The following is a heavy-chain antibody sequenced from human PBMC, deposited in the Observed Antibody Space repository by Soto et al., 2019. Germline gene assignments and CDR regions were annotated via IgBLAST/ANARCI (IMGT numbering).Heavy chain of an antibody. V-gene: IGHV3-48*02. CDR1: GFTFSGYS. CDR3: AREDILGFRSFDY. D-gene: IGHD3-16*01. Sequence: GGSLRLSCAASGFTFSGYSVNWVRQAPWKGLEWVSYISSGSKTIYYAESVKGRFTVSRDNARNSQYLQMNSLRDEDTAVYYCAREDILGFRSFDYCGPGSRVTFSS. J-gene: IGHJ4*01. CDR2: ISSGSKTI.